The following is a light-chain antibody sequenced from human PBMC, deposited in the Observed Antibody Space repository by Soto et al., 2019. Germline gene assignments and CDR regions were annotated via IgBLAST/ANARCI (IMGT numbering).Light chain of an antibody. CDR1: QSVSSY. CDR3: QQYNNWPYT. J-gene: IGKJ2*01. V-gene: IGKV3-15*01. CDR2: GAS. Sequence: EIVMTQSPATLSVSPGERATLSCRASQSVSSYLAWYQQKPGQAPSLLIYGASTRATGIPARFSGSGSGTEFTLTITSLQSEDLAFYYCQQYNNWPYTFGQGTKLEIK.